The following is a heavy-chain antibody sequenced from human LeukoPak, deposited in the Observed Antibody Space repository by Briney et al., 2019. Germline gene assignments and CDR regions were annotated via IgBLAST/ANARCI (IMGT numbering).Heavy chain of an antibody. V-gene: IGHV4-4*07. J-gene: IGHJ4*02. CDR2: IYTSGST. Sequence: PSETLSLTCTVSGGSISSYYWSWIRQHAGKGLEWIGLIYTSGSTNYNPSLKSRVTMSVDTSKNQFSLKLTSVTAADTAVYYCARADDFWSGLFYWGQGTLVTVSS. D-gene: IGHD3-3*01. CDR1: GGSISSYY. CDR3: ARADDFWSGLFY.